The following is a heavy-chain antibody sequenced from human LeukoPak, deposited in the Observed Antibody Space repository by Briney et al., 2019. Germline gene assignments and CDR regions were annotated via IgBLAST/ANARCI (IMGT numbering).Heavy chain of an antibody. D-gene: IGHD1-26*01. CDR2: IYSGGST. CDR1: GFTVSSNY. CDR3: AKGSGSGSRKAFDI. V-gene: IGHV3-53*01. Sequence: PGGSLRLSCAASGFTVSSNYMSWVRQAPGKGLEWVSVIYSGGSTYYADSVKGRFTISRDNSKNTLYLQMNSLRAEDTAVYYCAKGSGSGSRKAFDIWGQGTMVTVSS. J-gene: IGHJ3*02.